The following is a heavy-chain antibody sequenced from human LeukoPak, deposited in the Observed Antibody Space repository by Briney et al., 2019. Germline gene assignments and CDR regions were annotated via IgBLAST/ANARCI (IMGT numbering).Heavy chain of an antibody. D-gene: IGHD5-12*01. CDR2: INSDGSST. Sequence: GGSLRLSCAASGFTFSSYWMHWVRQAPGKGLVWVSRINSDGSSTSYADSVKGRFTISGDNSKDTLYLQMNSLRAEDTAVYYCAKVNSGYDPGYWDQGTLVTVSS. CDR1: GFTFSSYW. J-gene: IGHJ4*02. CDR3: AKVNSGYDPGY. V-gene: IGHV3-74*01.